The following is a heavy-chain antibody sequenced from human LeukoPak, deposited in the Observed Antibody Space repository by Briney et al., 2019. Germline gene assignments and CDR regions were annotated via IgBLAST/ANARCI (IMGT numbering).Heavy chain of an antibody. CDR3: ARDVITMVRGVIKPLTDY. J-gene: IGHJ4*02. V-gene: IGHV1-18*01. Sequence: ASVRVSCKASGYTFTSYGMSWVRQAPGQGLEWMGWVSAYNGNTNYAQKLQGRVTMTTDTSTSTAYMELRSLRSDDTAVYYCARDVITMVRGVIKPLTDYWGQGTLVTVSS. CDR1: GYTFTSYG. CDR2: VSAYNGNT. D-gene: IGHD3-10*01.